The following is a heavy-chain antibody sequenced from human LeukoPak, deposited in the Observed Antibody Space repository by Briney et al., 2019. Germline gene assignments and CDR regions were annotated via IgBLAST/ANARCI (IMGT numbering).Heavy chain of an antibody. J-gene: IGHJ4*02. CDR2: INSDGSST. CDR3: VRDLDY. V-gene: IGHV3-74*01. CDR1: GFTFRSYW. Sequence: PGXSLRLSCAASGFTFRSYWMHWVRQAPGKGLVWVPRINSDGSSTNYADSVKGRFTISRDNAKNTLYLQMNSLRAEDTAVYYCVRDLDYWGQGALVTVSS.